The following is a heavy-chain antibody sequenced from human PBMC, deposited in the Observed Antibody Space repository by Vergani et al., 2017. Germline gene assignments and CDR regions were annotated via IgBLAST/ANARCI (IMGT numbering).Heavy chain of an antibody. V-gene: IGHV4-34*01. CDR2: INHSGST. J-gene: IGHJ4*02. CDR1: GGSFSGYY. CDR3: AREGGGNSGLDY. D-gene: IGHD4-23*01. Sequence: QVQLQQWGAGLLKPSETLSLTCAVYGGSFSGYYWSWIRQPPGKGLEWIGEINHSGSTYYNPSLKSRVTISVDRSKNQFSLKLSSVTAADTAVYYCAREGGGNSGLDYWGQGTLVTVSS.